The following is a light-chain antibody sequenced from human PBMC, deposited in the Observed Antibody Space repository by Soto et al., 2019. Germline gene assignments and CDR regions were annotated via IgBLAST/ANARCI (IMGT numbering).Light chain of an antibody. CDR1: QSILSTY. CDR2: HAS. Sequence: EIVLTQSPGTLSLSPGERATLSCRASQSILSTYLAGYQQKPCQAPRLLIYHASTTATGIPDRCSGSGCGPDFTLTISGLEPEYVAVYYCHQYANSPLTFGGRTMVEIK. CDR3: HQYANSPLT. J-gene: IGKJ4*01. V-gene: IGKV3-20*01.